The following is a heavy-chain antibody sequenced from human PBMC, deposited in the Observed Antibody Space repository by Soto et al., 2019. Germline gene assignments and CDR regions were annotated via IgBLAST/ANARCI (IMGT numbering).Heavy chain of an antibody. CDR1: GFTFSSYD. CDR3: ARALYSSGWNFDY. Sequence: EVQLVESGGGLVQPGGSLRLSCAASGFTFSSYDMHWVRQATGKGLEWVSAIGTAGATYYPGSVKGRFTISRENANNSLYLQMNSLRAENTAVYYCARALYSSGWNFDYWGQGTLVTVSS. V-gene: IGHV3-13*01. CDR2: IGTAGAT. J-gene: IGHJ4*02. D-gene: IGHD6-19*01.